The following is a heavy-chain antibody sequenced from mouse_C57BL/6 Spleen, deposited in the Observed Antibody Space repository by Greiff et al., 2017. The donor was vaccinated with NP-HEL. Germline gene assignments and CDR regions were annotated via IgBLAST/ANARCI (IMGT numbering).Heavy chain of an antibody. Sequence: EVQLQQSGPELVKPGASVKISCKASGYTFTDYYMNWVKQSHGKSLEWIGDINPNNGGTSYNQKFKGKATLTVDKSSSTAYMELRSLTSEDSAVYYCARLGYGMDYRGQGTSVTVSS. J-gene: IGHJ4*01. CDR2: INPNNGGT. CDR3: ARLGYGMDY. CDR1: GYTFTDYY. V-gene: IGHV1-26*01. D-gene: IGHD3-1*01.